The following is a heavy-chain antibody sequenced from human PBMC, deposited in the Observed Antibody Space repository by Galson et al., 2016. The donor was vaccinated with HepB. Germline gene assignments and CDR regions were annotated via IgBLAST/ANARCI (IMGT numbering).Heavy chain of an antibody. D-gene: IGHD3-10*01. CDR1: EIGSHY. CDR2: IYTGGTT. CDR3: ARSGETRSWYPKEFDH. Sequence: SLRLSCAVSEIGSHYINWIRQAPGKGLEWLSVIYTGGTTDYAAAVKGRFTISSDNSGNTVHLQMNRLRAEDTAVYYCARSGETRSWYPKEFDHWGHGTLVTVSS. J-gene: IGHJ4*01. V-gene: IGHV3-66*01.